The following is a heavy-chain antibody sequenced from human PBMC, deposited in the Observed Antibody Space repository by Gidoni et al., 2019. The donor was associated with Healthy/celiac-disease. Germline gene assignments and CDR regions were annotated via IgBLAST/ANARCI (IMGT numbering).Heavy chain of an antibody. CDR3: ARGVEMAPPSDL. J-gene: IGHJ2*01. Sequence: QVQLVQSGAEVKTPGSSVKVSCKASGGPFSSYAISWVRQAPGQGLEWMGGIIPIFGTANYAQKFQGRVTITADKTTSTAYMELSSLRSEDTAVYYCARGVEMAPPSDLWGRGTLVTVSS. D-gene: IGHD2-15*01. CDR1: GGPFSSYA. V-gene: IGHV1-69*06. CDR2: IIPIFGTA.